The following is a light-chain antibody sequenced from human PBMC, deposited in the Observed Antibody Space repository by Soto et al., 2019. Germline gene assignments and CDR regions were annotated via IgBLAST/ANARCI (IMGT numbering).Light chain of an antibody. CDR3: YSYTTSSTRV. CDR2: DVS. CDR1: SSDVGAYNY. Sequence: QSVLTQPASVSGSPGQSITISCTVTSSDVGAYNYVSWYQQHPGKAPKLMIYDVSNRPSGVSNRFSGSKSGNTASLTISGLQAEDEADYYCYSYTTSSTRVFGGGTKVTVL. J-gene: IGLJ2*01. V-gene: IGLV2-14*01.